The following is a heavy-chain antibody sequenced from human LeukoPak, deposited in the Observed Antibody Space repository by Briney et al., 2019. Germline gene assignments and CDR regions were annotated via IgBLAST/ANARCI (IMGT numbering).Heavy chain of an antibody. CDR2: TYYRSTWYN. V-gene: IGHV6-1*01. Sequence: SQTLSLTCAISGDSVSSNSAAWNWIRQSPSRGLEWLGRTYYRSTWYNDSAVFVRGRITVNPDTSKNQFSLHLNSVTPEDTAVYYCARRLTQYDCFDPWGQGILVTVSS. CDR1: GDSVSSNSAA. D-gene: IGHD2-2*01. CDR3: ARRLTQYDCFDP. J-gene: IGHJ5*02.